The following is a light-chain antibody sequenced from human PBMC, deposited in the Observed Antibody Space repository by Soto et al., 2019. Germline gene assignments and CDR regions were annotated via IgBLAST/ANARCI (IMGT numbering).Light chain of an antibody. V-gene: IGLV1-47*01. J-gene: IGLJ2*01. CDR2: RNN. CDR1: SSNIGSKY. CDR3: AAWDSNLGGPA. Sequence: QSVLTQPPSASGTPGQRVTISCSGSSSNIGSKYVYWYQQLPGTAPKLLMYRNNQRPSGVPDRFSGSKSGTSASLAISGLRPEDEADYHCAAWDSNLGGPAFGGGTKLTVL.